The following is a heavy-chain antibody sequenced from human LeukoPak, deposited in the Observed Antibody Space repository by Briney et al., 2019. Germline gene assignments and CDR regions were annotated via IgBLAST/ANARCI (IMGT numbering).Heavy chain of an antibody. CDR3: AREISDFWGGPPRHRYYYYYMDV. Sequence: SETLSLTCTVSGGSTSSTSYYWGWIRQPPGKDLEWIGSIYYSGSTYYNPSLKSRVTISVDTSKNQFSLKLSSVTAADTAVYYCAREISDFWGGPPRHRYYYYYMDVWGKGTTVTVSS. D-gene: IGHD3-3*01. J-gene: IGHJ6*03. CDR2: IYYSGST. CDR1: GGSTSSTSYY. V-gene: IGHV4-39*02.